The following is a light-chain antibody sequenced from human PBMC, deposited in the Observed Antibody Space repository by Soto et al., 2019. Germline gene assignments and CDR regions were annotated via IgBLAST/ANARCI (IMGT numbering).Light chain of an antibody. J-gene: IGLJ1*01. CDR3: CSYTTSSTLV. CDR1: NGDVGSYDL. V-gene: IGLV2-14*02. Sequence: QSALTQPASVSGSPGQSITISCTGTNGDVGSYDLVSWYQRYPGEAPKLIIYEVNKRPSGISNRFSGSKSGNTASLTISGLQAEDEAEYDCCSYTTSSTLVFGTGTKVTVL. CDR2: EVN.